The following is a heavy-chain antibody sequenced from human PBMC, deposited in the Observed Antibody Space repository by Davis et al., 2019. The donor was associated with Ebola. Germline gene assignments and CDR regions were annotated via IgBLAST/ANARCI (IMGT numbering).Heavy chain of an antibody. Sequence: GGSLRLSCAASGFTFSSYAMSWVRQAPGKGLEWVSAISGSGGSTYYADSVKGRFTISRDNSKNTLYLQMKSLRVEDTAVYYCAKERLMGVVVVAATQGMDVWGQGTTVTVSS. CDR3: AKERLMGVVVVAATQGMDV. CDR2: ISGSGGST. J-gene: IGHJ6*02. V-gene: IGHV3-23*01. D-gene: IGHD2-15*01. CDR1: GFTFSSYA.